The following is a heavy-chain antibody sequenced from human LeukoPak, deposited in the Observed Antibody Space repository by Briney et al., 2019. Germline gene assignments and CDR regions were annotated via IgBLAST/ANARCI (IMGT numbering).Heavy chain of an antibody. J-gene: IGHJ4*02. CDR2: IYSGGST. CDR1: GFTVSSNY. Sequence: GGSLRHSCAASGFTVSSNYMSWVRQAPGKGLEWVSVIYSGGSTYYADSVKGRFTISRDNSKNTLYLQMNSLRAEDTAVYYCARGRSSWYYFDYWGQGTLVTVSS. D-gene: IGHD6-13*01. V-gene: IGHV3-53*01. CDR3: ARGRSSWYYFDY.